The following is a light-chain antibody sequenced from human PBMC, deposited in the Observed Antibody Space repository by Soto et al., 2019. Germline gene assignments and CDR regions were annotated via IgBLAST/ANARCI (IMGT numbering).Light chain of an antibody. J-gene: IGKJ5*01. CDR1: ERLSSIY. CDR3: QQYGGSPRIT. Sequence: EIVLSQSPGTLALSPGERATLSFRASERLSSIYLAWYQQIPGQPPRLLIYGASNRATGIPARFSGSGSVTDFTLIINRREPDDVAIYYCQQYGGSPRITFGQGTRLEIK. CDR2: GAS. V-gene: IGKV3-20*01.